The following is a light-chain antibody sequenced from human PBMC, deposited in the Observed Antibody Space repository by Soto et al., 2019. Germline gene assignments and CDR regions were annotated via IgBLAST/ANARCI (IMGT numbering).Light chain of an antibody. CDR3: QSFDSSLSALV. Sequence: QSVLTQPPSVSGAPGQRVTISCTGSSSNIGAIYDVHWYQHLPGAAPELLIYANINRPSGVPDRFSGSKSGTSASLAITGLQAEDEADYYCQSFDSSLSALVFGGGTKVTVL. J-gene: IGLJ2*01. V-gene: IGLV1-40*01. CDR1: SSNIGAIYD. CDR2: ANI.